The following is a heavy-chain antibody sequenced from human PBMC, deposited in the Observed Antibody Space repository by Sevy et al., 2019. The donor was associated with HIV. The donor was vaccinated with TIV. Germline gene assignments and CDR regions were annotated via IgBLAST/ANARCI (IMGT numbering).Heavy chain of an antibody. J-gene: IGHJ6*02. D-gene: IGHD3-3*01. CDR1: GGTFSSYA. CDR3: ARSYDFWSGYYTGITYYYYGMDV. V-gene: IGHV1-69*13. Sequence: ASVKVSCKASGGTFSSYAISWVRQAPGQGLEWMGGIIPIFGTANYAQKFQGRVTITADESTSTAYMELSILRSEDTAVYYCARSYDFWSGYYTGITYYYYGMDVWGQGTTVTVSS. CDR2: IIPIFGTA.